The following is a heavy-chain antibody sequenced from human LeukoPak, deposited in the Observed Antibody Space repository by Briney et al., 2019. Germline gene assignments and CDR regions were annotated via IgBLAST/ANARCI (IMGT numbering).Heavy chain of an antibody. V-gene: IGHV4-34*01. D-gene: IGHD6-13*01. CDR1: GGSFSGYY. CDR2: INHSGST. J-gene: IGHJ1*01. Sequence: SETLSLTCAVYGGSFSGYYWSWIRQPPGKGLEWIGEINHSGSTNYNPSLKSRVTISVDTSENQFSLKLSSVTAADTAVYYCASRRSRIAAAGIGHFQHWGQGTLVTVSS. CDR3: ASRRSRIAAAGIGHFQH.